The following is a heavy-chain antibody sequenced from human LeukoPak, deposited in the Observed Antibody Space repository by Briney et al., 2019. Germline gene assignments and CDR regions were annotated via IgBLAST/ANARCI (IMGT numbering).Heavy chain of an antibody. CDR2: IYSGGST. Sequence: GGSLRLSCAASRFTFSSYAMSWVRQAPGKGLEWVSVIYSGGSTYYADSVKGRFTISRDNSKNTLYLQMNSLRAEDTAVYYCARGGDRYSYGYYYWGQGTLVTVSS. D-gene: IGHD5-18*01. CDR3: ARGGDRYSYGYYY. V-gene: IGHV3-53*01. J-gene: IGHJ4*02. CDR1: RFTFSSYA.